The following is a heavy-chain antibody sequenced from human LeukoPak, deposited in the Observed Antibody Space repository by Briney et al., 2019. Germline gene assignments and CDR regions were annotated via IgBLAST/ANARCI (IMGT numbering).Heavy chain of an antibody. CDR2: VNLQGGT. D-gene: IGHD3-16*02. CDR1: GGSITENNY. Sequence: PSETLSLTCDVSGGSITENNYWTWVRQPPGKGLEWIGEVNLQGGTNYNPSLLRRVAISVDTSANHVSHQMTSVTAADTAVDYCAREGGSYRPLDYSGQGTLVTVSS. CDR3: AREGGSYRPLDY. V-gene: IGHV4-4*02. J-gene: IGHJ4*02.